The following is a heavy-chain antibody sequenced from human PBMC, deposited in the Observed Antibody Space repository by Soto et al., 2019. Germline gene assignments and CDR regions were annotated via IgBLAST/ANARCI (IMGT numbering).Heavy chain of an antibody. CDR2: IYYSGST. Sequence: SETLSLTCTVSGGSISSGGYYWSWIRQHPGKGLEWIGYIYYSGSTYYNPSLKSRVTISVDTSKNQFSLKLSSVTAAEKAVYYCARDRLLYFHSWGQGTPVTVS. V-gene: IGHV4-31*03. CDR3: ARDRLLYFHS. J-gene: IGHJ4*02. CDR1: GGSISSGGYY. D-gene: IGHD4-17*01.